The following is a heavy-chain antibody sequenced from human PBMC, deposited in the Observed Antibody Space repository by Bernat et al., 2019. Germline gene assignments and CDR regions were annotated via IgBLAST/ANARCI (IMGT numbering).Heavy chain of an antibody. CDR2: IYYSGST. J-gene: IGHJ3*02. Sequence: QVQLQESGPGLVKPSQTLSLTCTVSGGSISSGGYYWSWIRQHPGKGLEWIGYIYYSGSTYYNPSLESRVTISVDTSKNQFSLKLSSVTAADTAVYYCARENEDWVHAFDIWGQGTMVTVSS. V-gene: IGHV4-31*03. CDR1: GGSISSGGYY. CDR3: ARENEDWVHAFDI. D-gene: IGHD1-1*01.